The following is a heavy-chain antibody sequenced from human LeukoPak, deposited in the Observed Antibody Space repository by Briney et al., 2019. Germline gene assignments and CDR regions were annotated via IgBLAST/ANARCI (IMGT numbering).Heavy chain of an antibody. CDR1: GGTFSSYA. J-gene: IGHJ4*02. V-gene: IGHV1-69*01. Sequence: ASVKVSCKASGGTFSSYAISWVRQAPGQGLEWMGGIIPIFGTANYAQKFQGRVTITVDESTSTAYMELSSLRSEDTAVYYCARERGIASLFDYFDYWGQGTLVTVSS. CDR2: IIPIFGTA. D-gene: IGHD6-13*01. CDR3: ARERGIASLFDYFDY.